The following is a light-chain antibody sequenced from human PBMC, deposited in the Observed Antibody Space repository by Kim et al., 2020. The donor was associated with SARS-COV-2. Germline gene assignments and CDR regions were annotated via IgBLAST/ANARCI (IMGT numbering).Light chain of an antibody. V-gene: IGLV3-1*01. CDR1: KLGDKY. CDR2: QDT. J-gene: IGLJ1*01. CDR3: QAWDSSTSYV. Sequence: VSPGQTASITCSGDKLGDKYSCWYQQKSGQSPVLVIYQDTKRPSGIPERFSGSNSGKTATLTISETQAMDEADYYCQAWDSSTSYVFGTGTKVTVL.